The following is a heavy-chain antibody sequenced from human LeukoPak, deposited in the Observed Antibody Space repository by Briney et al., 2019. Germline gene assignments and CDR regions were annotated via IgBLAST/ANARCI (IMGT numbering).Heavy chain of an antibody. V-gene: IGHV4-38-2*02. CDR3: ARLPVYYYGSGSYRAFDI. CDR1: GYSISSGYY. CDR2: INHSGST. D-gene: IGHD3-10*01. Sequence: SETLSLTCTVSGYSISSGYYWSWIRQPPGKGLEWIGEINHSGSTNYNPSLKSRVTISVDTSKNQFSLKLSSVTAADTAVYYCARLPVYYYGSGSYRAFDIWGQGTMVTVSS. J-gene: IGHJ3*02.